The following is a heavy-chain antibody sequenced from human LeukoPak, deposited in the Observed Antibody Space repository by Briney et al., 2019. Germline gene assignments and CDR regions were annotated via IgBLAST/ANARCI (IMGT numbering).Heavy chain of an antibody. J-gene: IGHJ4*02. Sequence: PGGSLRLSCAASGFTFSTYNMNWVRQAPGKGLEWVPSISTSGSSTFYADSMKGRFTISRDNAKSSLYLQMSSLRAEDTAVYYCAREPGNNGDLDYWGQGTLVTVSS. V-gene: IGHV3-21*01. D-gene: IGHD4-17*01. CDR2: ISTSGSST. CDR1: GFTFSTYN. CDR3: AREPGNNGDLDY.